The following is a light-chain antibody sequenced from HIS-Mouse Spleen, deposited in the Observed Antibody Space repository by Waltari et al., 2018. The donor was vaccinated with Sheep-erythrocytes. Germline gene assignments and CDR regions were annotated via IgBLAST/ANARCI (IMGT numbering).Light chain of an antibody. V-gene: IGLV2-23*01. CDR2: EGS. Sequence: QSALTQPASVSGSPGQSITISCTGTSRDVGSYNLVSWYQQHPGKAPKRMLYEGSTRPSGVSNRCSGSKSGNTASLTISGLQAEDEADYYCCSYAGSSTPWVFGGGTKLTVL. CDR1: SRDVGSYNL. CDR3: CSYAGSSTPWV. J-gene: IGLJ3*02.